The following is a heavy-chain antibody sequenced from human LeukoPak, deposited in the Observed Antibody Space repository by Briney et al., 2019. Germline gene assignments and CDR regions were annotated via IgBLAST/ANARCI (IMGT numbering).Heavy chain of an antibody. CDR3: ATTIVGAGWSWFDP. Sequence: PSETLSLTCTVSGASVNSGNYYWTWIRQPAGKRLEWIGRIYTSGSTNYNPSLKSRVTISIDASKNQFSLRLSSVTAADTAVYYCATTIVGAGWSWFDPWGQGTLVTVSS. J-gene: IGHJ5*02. V-gene: IGHV4-61*02. D-gene: IGHD1-26*01. CDR1: GASVNSGNYY. CDR2: IYTSGST.